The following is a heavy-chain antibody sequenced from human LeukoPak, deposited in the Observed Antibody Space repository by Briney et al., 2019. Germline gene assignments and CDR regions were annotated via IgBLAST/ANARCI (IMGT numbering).Heavy chain of an antibody. J-gene: IGHJ4*02. V-gene: IGHV1-69*01. CDR1: GGTFSSYA. CDR3: ARAPCSSTSCYRSNFDY. D-gene: IGHD2-2*02. Sequence: ASVKVSCKASGGTFSSYAIGWVRQAPGQGLEWMGGIIPIFGTANYAQKFQGRVTITADESTSTAYMELSSLRSEDTAVYYCARAPCSSTSCYRSNFDYWGQGTLVTVSS. CDR2: IIPIFGTA.